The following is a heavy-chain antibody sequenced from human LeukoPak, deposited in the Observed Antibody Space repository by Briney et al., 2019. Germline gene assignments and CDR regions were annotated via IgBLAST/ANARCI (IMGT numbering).Heavy chain of an antibody. CDR3: AREATTMIVVVTDAFDI. V-gene: IGHV1-2*02. J-gene: IGHJ3*02. CDR2: INPNSGGT. D-gene: IGHD3-22*01. Sequence: ASVKVPCKASGYTFTGYYMHWVRQAPGQGLEWMGWINPNSGGTNYAQKFQGRVTMTRDTSISTVYMELSRLRSDDTAVYYCAREATTMIVVVTDAFDIWGQGTMVTVSS. CDR1: GYTFTGYY.